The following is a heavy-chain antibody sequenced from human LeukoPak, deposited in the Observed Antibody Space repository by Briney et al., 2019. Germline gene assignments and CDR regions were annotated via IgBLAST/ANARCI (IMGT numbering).Heavy chain of an antibody. D-gene: IGHD6-19*01. J-gene: IGHJ4*02. V-gene: IGHV3-11*01. CDR3: ARVKSGYSSGWAGGGFDY. CDR2: ISSSGSTT. Sequence: GGSLRLSCAASGFTFSDYYMSWIRKAPGKGLEWLSYISSSGSTTYYADSVKGRFTISRDNAKNSLYVQMNSLRVEDTAVYYCARVKSGYSSGWAGGGFDYWGQGTLVTVSS. CDR1: GFTFSDYY.